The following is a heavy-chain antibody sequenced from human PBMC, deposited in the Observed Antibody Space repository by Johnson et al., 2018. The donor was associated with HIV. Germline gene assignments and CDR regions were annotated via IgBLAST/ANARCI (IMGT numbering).Heavy chain of an antibody. CDR1: GFSFDDYG. J-gene: IGHJ3*02. CDR3: AKDSDTYYYGSGDAFDI. V-gene: IGHV3-43D*03. CDR2: ISWDGGDT. Sequence: VQLVEYGGVMVQPGGSLRLSCAGSGFSFDDYGMHWVRQGPGKGLEWVSLISWDGGDTYYADSVKGRFTISRDNSKKSLYLQMNSLGPEDTALYFCAKDSDTYYYGSGDAFDIWGQGTMVSVSS. D-gene: IGHD3-10*01.